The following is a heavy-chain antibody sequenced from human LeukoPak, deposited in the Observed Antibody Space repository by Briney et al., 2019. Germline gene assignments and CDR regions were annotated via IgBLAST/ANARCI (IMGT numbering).Heavy chain of an antibody. CDR3: ARGSTVFDY. CDR2: INHSGST. D-gene: IGHD4-17*01. Sequence: SETLSLTCAVYGGSFCGYYWSWIRQPPGKGLEWIGEINHSGSTNYNPSLKSRVTISVDTSKNQFSLKLSSVTAADTAVYYCARGSTVFDYWGQGTLVTVSS. CDR1: GGSFCGYY. V-gene: IGHV4-34*01. J-gene: IGHJ4*02.